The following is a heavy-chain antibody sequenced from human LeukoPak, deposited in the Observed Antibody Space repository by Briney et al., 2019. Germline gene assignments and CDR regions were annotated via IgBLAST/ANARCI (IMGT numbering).Heavy chain of an antibody. D-gene: IGHD1-26*01. Sequence: QPGRSLRLSCAASGFTFSSYAMHWVRQAPGKGLEWVAVISYDGSNKYYADSVKGRFTISRDNAKNTLYLQMNSLRAEDTAVYYCAKGGSYPIDYWGQGALVTVSS. CDR1: GFTFSSYA. J-gene: IGHJ4*02. V-gene: IGHV3-30*04. CDR3: AKGGSYPIDY. CDR2: ISYDGSNK.